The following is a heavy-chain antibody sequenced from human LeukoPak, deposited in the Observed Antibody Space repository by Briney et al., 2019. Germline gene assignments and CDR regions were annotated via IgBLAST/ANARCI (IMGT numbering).Heavy chain of an antibody. CDR1: GGSISSYY. CDR2: IYYSGST. J-gene: IGHJ5*02. CDR3: ARVKDWFDP. V-gene: IGHV4-59*01. Sequence: PSETLSLTCTVSGGSISSYYWSWIRQPPGKGLEWIGYIYYSGSTNYNPSLKSRVTISVDTSKNQFSLKLSSVTAAGTAVYYCARVKDWFDPWGQGTLVTVSS.